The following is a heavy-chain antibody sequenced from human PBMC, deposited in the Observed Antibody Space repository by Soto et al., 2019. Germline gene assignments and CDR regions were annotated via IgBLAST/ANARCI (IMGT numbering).Heavy chain of an antibody. CDR2: IYYSGST. Sequence: SETLSLTCTFSGGSISSYYWSWIRQPPGKGLEWIGYIYYSGSTNYNPSLKSRVTISVDTSKNQFSLKLDSMTAADTAVYYCARHNYGSGSTYFDYWGQGTLVTVSS. D-gene: IGHD3-10*01. CDR3: ARHNYGSGSTYFDY. V-gene: IGHV4-59*08. CDR1: GGSISSYY. J-gene: IGHJ4*02.